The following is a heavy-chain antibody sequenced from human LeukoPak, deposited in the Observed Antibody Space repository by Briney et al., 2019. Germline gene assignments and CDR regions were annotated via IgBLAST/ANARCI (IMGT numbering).Heavy chain of an antibody. V-gene: IGHV4-59*01. CDR1: GGSISSYY. J-gene: IGHJ5*02. CDR3: ARALLGVGATSPWFDP. D-gene: IGHD1-26*01. CDR2: IYYSRST. Sequence: SETLPLTCTVSGGSISSYYWSWIRQPPGKGLEWIGYIYYSRSTNYNPSLKSRVTISVDTSKNQFSLKLTSLTAADTAVYYCARALLGVGATSPWFDPWGQGTLVTVSS.